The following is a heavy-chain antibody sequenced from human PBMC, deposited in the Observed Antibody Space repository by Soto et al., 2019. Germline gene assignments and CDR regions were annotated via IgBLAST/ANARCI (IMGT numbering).Heavy chain of an antibody. CDR2: IIPILGIA. J-gene: IGHJ6*02. D-gene: IGHD3-10*01. CDR3: ARSAELLWFGELSYYYYGMDV. CDR1: GGTFSSYT. Sequence: QVQLVQSGAEVKKPGSSVKVSCKASGGTFSSYTISWVRQAPGQGLEWMGRIIPILGIANYAQKFQGRVTITADKSTSTAYMELSSLRSEDTAVYYCARSAELLWFGELSYYYYGMDVWGQGTTVTVSS. V-gene: IGHV1-69*02.